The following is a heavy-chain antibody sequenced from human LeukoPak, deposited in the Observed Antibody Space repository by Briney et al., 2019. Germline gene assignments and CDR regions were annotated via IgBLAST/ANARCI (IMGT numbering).Heavy chain of an antibody. J-gene: IGHJ6*03. Sequence: GASVKLSCKASGGTFSSYANSWVRQPPGQGLEWMGGIIPIFGTANYAQKFQGRVTITADESTSTAYMELSSLRSEDTAVYYCASYTENYYYYYMDVWGKGTTVTVSS. D-gene: IGHD2-2*02. V-gene: IGHV1-69*13. CDR3: ASYTENYYYYYMDV. CDR2: IIPIFGTA. CDR1: GGTFSSYA.